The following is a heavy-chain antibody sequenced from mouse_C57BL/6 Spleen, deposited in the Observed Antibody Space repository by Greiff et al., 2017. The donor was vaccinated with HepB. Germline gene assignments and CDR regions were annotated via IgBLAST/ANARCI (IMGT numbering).Heavy chain of an antibody. CDR1: GYTFTSYW. CDR2: INPSNGGT. V-gene: IGHV1-53*01. D-gene: IGHD1-1*01. CDR3: ARGYYYGSSYFDY. J-gene: IGHJ2*01. Sequence: VKLQQSGTELVKPGASVKLSCKASGYTFTSYWMHWVKQRPGQGLEWIGNINPSNGGTNYNEKFKSKATLTVDKSSSTAYMQLSSLTSEDSAVYYCARGYYYGSSYFDYWGQGTTLTVSS.